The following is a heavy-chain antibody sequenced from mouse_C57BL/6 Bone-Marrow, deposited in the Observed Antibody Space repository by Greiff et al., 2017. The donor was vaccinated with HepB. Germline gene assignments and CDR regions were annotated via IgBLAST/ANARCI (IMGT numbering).Heavy chain of an antibody. CDR1: GFNIKDDY. CDR2: IDPENGDT. Sequence: EVQLQQSGAELVRPGAPVKLSCTASGFNIKDDYMHWVKQRPEQGLEWIGWIDPENGDTEYASKFQGKATITADTSSNTAYLQLSSLTSEDTAVYYCTTTTVVDPFDYWGQGTTLTVSS. J-gene: IGHJ2*01. D-gene: IGHD1-1*01. CDR3: TTTTVVDPFDY. V-gene: IGHV14-4*01.